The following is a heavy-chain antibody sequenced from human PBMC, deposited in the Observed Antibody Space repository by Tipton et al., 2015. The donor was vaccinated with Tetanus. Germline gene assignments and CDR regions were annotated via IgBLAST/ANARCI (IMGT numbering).Heavy chain of an antibody. J-gene: IGHJ4*02. D-gene: IGHD2-2*01. V-gene: IGHV3-23*01. CDR3: AKVSPYQPLLTYIDY. CDR1: GFTVSHNP. CDR2: ISGSGGST. Sequence: SLRLSCATSGFTVSHNPMTWVRQAPGRGLEWVSVISGSGGSTYYADSVKGRFTISRDNSKNTLYLQMNSLRAEDTAVYYCAKVSPYQPLLTYIDYWGQGTLVTVSS.